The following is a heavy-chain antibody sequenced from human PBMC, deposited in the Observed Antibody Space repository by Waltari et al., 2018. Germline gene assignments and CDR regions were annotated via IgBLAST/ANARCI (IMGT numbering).Heavy chain of an antibody. CDR3: ATARDEQTAMVYFDH. CDR2: IYSAGST. D-gene: IGHD5-18*01. V-gene: IGHV3-66*02. J-gene: IGHJ4*02. Sequence: EVQLVESGGGFVHPGGALRLSCDASGFAVRRNHRAWLRQAPGKGLEWVSIIYSAGSTYYEDSVMGRFTISRDISKNTLHLQMNRLTTEDTATYYCATARDEQTAMVYFDHWGEGSLVSVSS. CDR1: GFAVRRNH.